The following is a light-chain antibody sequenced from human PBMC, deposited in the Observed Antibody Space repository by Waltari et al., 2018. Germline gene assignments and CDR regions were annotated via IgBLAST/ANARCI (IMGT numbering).Light chain of an antibody. J-gene: IGKJ1*01. CDR3: MQNIQLPT. V-gene: IGKV2D-29*02. CDR1: QSLLHSDGRAR. CDR2: EVS. Sequence: EIVMTQATLSLSVTPGQPASMSCKPSQSLLHSDGRARLYWYLQKPGQSPQLLISEVSNRFSGVTERFSGSGSATDFTLKISRVEAEDVGVYFCMQNIQLPTFGQGTKVEIE.